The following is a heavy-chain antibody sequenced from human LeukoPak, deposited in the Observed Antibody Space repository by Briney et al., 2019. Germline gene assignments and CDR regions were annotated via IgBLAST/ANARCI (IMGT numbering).Heavy chain of an antibody. V-gene: IGHV3-7*01. CDR3: TRYSYNSGPNDY. J-gene: IGHJ4*02. D-gene: IGHD3-10*01. CDR2: MNQDGNEK. CDR1: GFTFRNYW. Sequence: GGSLRLSCAASGFTFRNYWMSWVRQAPGKGLEWVANMNQDGNEKYYVGSVKGRFTISRDNAENSLYLQMNSLRAEDTAVYYCTRYSYNSGPNDYWGQGILVTVSS.